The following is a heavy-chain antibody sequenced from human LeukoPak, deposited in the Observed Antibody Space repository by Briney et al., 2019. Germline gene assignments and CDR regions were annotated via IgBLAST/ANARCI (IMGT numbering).Heavy chain of an antibody. J-gene: IGHJ4*02. D-gene: IGHD3-22*01. V-gene: IGHV3-30-3*01. Sequence: GGSLRLSCAASGFTFSSYAMHWVRQAPGKGLEWVAVISYDGSNKYYADSVKGRFTISRDNSKNTLYLQMNSLRAEGTAVYYCARDPRSGYPDYWGQGTLVTVSS. CDR3: ARDPRSGYPDY. CDR1: GFTFSSYA. CDR2: ISYDGSNK.